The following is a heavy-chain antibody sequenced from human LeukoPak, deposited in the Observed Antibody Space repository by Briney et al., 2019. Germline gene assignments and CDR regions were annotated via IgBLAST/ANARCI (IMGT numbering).Heavy chain of an antibody. CDR1: GFIFSSTW. CDR3: TRSNGDAFYFDF. J-gene: IGHJ4*02. D-gene: IGHD2-8*01. CDR2: INTDGRAT. V-gene: IGHV3-74*01. Sequence: GGSLRLSCAASGFIFSSTWMHWVRQAPGEGLLWVSRINTDGRATSYADSVKGRFTISRDNAENTLYLQMNSLRAEDTAVYFCTRSNGDAFYFDFWGQETLVTVSS.